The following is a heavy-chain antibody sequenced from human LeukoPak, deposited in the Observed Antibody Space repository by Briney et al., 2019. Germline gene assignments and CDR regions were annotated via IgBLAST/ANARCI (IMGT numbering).Heavy chain of an antibody. Sequence: GGSLRLSCAASGFTFSSYAMSWVRQAPGKGLEWVSAISGSGGSTYYADSVKGRFTISRDNSKNTLCLQMNSLRAEDTAVYYCAKGLRITMIKDAFDIWGQGTMVTVSS. CDR1: GFTFSSYA. CDR3: AKGLRITMIKDAFDI. CDR2: ISGSGGST. D-gene: IGHD3-22*01. V-gene: IGHV3-23*01. J-gene: IGHJ3*02.